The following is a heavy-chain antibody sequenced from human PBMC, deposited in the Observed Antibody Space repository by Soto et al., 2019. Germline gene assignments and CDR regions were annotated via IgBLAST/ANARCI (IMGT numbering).Heavy chain of an antibody. Sequence: QVQLQESGPGLVKPSETLSLTCTVSGGSISNSLYYWGWIRQPPGKGLEWIGTTYYSGNTYYNPSPRGLVTMPVDTSKNQFSLILSSVTAADTAVYFCARRAAAGQYQFDLWGQGTLVTVSS. J-gene: IGHJ4*02. V-gene: IGHV4-39*01. D-gene: IGHD6-13*01. CDR1: GGSISNSLYY. CDR2: TYYSGNT. CDR3: ARRAAAGQYQFDL.